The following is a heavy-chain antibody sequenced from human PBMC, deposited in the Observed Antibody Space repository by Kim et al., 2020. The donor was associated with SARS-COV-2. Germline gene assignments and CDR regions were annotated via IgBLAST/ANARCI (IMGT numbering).Heavy chain of an antibody. CDR3: AKGDGDLDP. Sequence: GGSLRLSCAASGFTFSSYAMSWVLKAPGRGLKWVSSFVGRGGRTYYAASVKGRFTTSRNNSKTTLYLQMNILRAEDTAVYYCAKGDGDLDPWGQGTLVTVSA. V-gene: IGHV3-23*01. CDR2: FVGRGGRT. J-gene: IGHJ5*02. CDR1: GFTFSSYA.